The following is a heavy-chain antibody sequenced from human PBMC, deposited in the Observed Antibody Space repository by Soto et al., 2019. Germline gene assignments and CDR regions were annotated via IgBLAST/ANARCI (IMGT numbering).Heavy chain of an antibody. CDR1: GFTFSSYG. J-gene: IGHJ4*02. CDR3: ARGLPLTYYDILTGPHFDY. D-gene: IGHD3-9*01. V-gene: IGHV3-33*01. CDR2: IWYDGSNK. Sequence: GGSLRLSCAASGFTFSSYGMHWVRQAPGKGLEWVAVIWYDGSNKYYADSVKGRFTISRDNPKNTLYLQMNSLRAEDTAVYYCARGLPLTYYDILTGPHFDYWGQGTLVTVSS.